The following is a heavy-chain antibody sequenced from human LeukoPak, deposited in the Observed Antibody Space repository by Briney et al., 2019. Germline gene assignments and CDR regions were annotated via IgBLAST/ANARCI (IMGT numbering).Heavy chain of an antibody. V-gene: IGHV3-30*18. D-gene: IGHD6-19*01. CDR2: ISYDGSNK. CDR3: AKDFSSGWNIGAFDI. J-gene: IGHJ3*02. CDR1: GFTFSSYG. Sequence: GGSLRLSCAASGFTFSSYGMHWVRQAPGKGLEWVAVISYDGSNKYYADSVKGRFTISRDNSKNTLYLQMNSLRAEDTAVYYCAKDFSSGWNIGAFDIWGQGTMVTVSS.